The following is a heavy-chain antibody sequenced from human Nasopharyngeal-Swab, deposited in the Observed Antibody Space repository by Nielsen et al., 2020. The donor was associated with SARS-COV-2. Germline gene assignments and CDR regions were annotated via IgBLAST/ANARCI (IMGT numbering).Heavy chain of an antibody. D-gene: IGHD1-26*01. V-gene: IGHV3-30*18. J-gene: IGHJ4*02. Sequence: GESLKISCAASGFTFSSYGMHWVRQAPGKGLEWVAVISYDGSNKYYADSVKGRFTISRDNSKNTLYLQMNSLRAEDTAVYYCAKDRSNYDYFDYWGQGTLVTVSS. CDR1: GFTFSSYG. CDR2: ISYDGSNK. CDR3: AKDRSNYDYFDY.